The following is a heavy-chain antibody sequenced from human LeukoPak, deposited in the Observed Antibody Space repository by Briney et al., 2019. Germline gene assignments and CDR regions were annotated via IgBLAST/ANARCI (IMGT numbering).Heavy chain of an antibody. V-gene: IGHV3-7*01. Sequence: PEGSLRLSCEASGFTFSSYWMSWVRQAPGKGLEWVAHIKEDESDEYYVDSVRGRFTASRDNAKNSVNLQMNSLRVEDTAVYYCTSWGDTTAEYFQRWGQGTLVTVSS. CDR2: IKEDESDE. J-gene: IGHJ1*01. D-gene: IGHD2-21*02. CDR1: GFTFSSYW. CDR3: TSWGDTTAEYFQR.